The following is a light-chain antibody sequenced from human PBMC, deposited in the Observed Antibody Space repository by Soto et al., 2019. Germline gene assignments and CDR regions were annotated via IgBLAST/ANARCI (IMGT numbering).Light chain of an antibody. CDR2: GAS. CDR1: QSVSSN. CDR3: HQYDNWPPHT. J-gene: IGKJ4*01. V-gene: IGKV3-15*01. Sequence: EIVLTQSPATLSLSQGERATLSCRASQSVSSNLAWYQQKPGQAPRLLIYGASTRATGIPARFSGSGSGTEFTLTISSLQSEDFAVYYCHQYDNWPPHTFGGGTKVDIK.